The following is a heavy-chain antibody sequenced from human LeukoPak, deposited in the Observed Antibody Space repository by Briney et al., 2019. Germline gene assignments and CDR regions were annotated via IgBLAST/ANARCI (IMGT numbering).Heavy chain of an antibody. D-gene: IGHD3-10*01. Sequence: GGSLRLSCAASGFTFANTWMHWVRQPQRKGLVWVSIINNDGSSTNYADSVKGRFTISRDNAKNTLYLQMNSLRDEDTAVYYCVIGGTYGSGSWGQGTLVTVSS. CDR1: GFTFANTW. CDR2: INNDGSST. J-gene: IGHJ4*02. CDR3: VIGGTYGSGS. V-gene: IGHV3-74*01.